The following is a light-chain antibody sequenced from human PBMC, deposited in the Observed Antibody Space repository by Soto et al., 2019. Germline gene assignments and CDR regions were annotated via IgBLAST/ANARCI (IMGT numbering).Light chain of an antibody. Sequence: EIVMTQSPATLSVSPGERATLSCRASQSVSSNLVWYQQKPGQAPRLLIYGASTRATGIPARFSGSGSGTEFTLTISSPQSEDFAVYYCQQYNNWPPVTFGQGTKVDIK. CDR3: QQYNNWPPVT. J-gene: IGKJ1*01. CDR2: GAS. V-gene: IGKV3-15*01. CDR1: QSVSSN.